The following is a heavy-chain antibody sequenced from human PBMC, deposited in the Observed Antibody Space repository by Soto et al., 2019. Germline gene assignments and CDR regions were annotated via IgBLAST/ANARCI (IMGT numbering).Heavy chain of an antibody. V-gene: IGHV2-5*01. Sequence: QITLKESGPTLVKPTQTLTLTCTFSGFSLSTSGVGVGWIRQPPGKALEWLALIYWNDDKRYSPSLKRRLTIAKDTAKNQVTITITNMDPVDTATYYCAHSGGSQEVDIVVVPAAIPEEYYFDYWGQGTLVTVSS. CDR2: IYWNDDK. CDR3: AHSGGSQEVDIVVVPAAIPEEYYFDY. J-gene: IGHJ4*02. CDR1: GFSLSTSGVG. D-gene: IGHD2-2*02.